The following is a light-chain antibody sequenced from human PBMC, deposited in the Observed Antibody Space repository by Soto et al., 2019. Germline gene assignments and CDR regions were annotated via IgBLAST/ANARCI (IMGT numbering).Light chain of an antibody. CDR3: QSYDSSLSAYV. V-gene: IGLV2-14*02. Sequence: QSALTQPASVSGSPGQSITISCTATSNDVWTYNLVSWYQQHPGKAPKLLIYGNSNRPSGVPDRFSGSKSGTSASLAITGLQAEDEADYYCQSYDSSLSAYVFGTGTKLTVL. CDR2: GNS. CDR1: SNDVWTYNL. J-gene: IGLJ1*01.